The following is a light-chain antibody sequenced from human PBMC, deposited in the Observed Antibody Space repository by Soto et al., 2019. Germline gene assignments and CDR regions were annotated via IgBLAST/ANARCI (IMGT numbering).Light chain of an antibody. CDR3: QKYKSAPLT. V-gene: IGKV1-6*01. Sequence: AIPVTQSPSSLSASLCDRVTITCRASQGIRNDLGWYQQKPGKAPKLLIYAASSLQSGVPSRFSGSGSGTDFTLTISSLQPEDVAIYYCQKYKSAPLTFGGGTKVDI. CDR2: AAS. J-gene: IGKJ4*01. CDR1: QGIRND.